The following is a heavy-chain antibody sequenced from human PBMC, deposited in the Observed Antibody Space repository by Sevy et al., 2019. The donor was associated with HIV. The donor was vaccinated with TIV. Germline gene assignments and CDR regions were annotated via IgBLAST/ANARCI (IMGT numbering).Heavy chain of an antibody. CDR1: GFTFGDYA. J-gene: IGHJ4*02. Sequence: GGSLRLSCTGSGFTFGDYAMSWFRQAPGMGLEWVGFIRSKDDGGATEYAAAVKGRFTISRDDSKSIAHLQMNSLKTEATAVYYCTRGYYYDSSGYSDYWGQGTLVTVSS. CDR2: IRSKDDGGAT. CDR3: TRGYYYDSSGYSDY. D-gene: IGHD3-22*01. V-gene: IGHV3-49*03.